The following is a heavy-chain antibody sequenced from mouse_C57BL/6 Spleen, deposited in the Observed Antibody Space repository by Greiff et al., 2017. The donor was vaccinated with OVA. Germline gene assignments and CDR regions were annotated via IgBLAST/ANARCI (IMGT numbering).Heavy chain of an antibody. CDR2: ISSGSSTI. Sequence: DVHLVESGGGLVKPGGSLKLSCAASGFTFSDYGMHWVRQAPEKGLEWVAYISSGSSTIYYADTLKGRFTISRDNAKNTLFLQMTSLRSEDTAMYYCARPGSNPWFAYWGQGTLVTVSA. CDR1: GFTFSDYG. CDR3: ARPGSNPWFAY. J-gene: IGHJ3*01. D-gene: IGHD1-1*01. V-gene: IGHV5-17*01.